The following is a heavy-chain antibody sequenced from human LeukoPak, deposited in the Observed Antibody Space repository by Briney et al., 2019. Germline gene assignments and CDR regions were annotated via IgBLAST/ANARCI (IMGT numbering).Heavy chain of an antibody. CDR2: INPNSGGT. Sequence: ASVKVSCKASGYTFTGYYIHWVRQAPGQGLEWMGRINPNSGGTNYAQRFQGRVTVTRDTSISTAHMELSTLRSDDAAVYYCARDKRSTAGNWFDPWGQGTLVTVSS. D-gene: IGHD1-14*01. V-gene: IGHV1-2*06. CDR1: GYTFTGYY. J-gene: IGHJ5*02. CDR3: ARDKRSTAGNWFDP.